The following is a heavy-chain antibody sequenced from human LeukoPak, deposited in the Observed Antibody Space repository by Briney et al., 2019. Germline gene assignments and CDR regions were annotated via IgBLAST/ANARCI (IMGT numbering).Heavy chain of an antibody. CDR1: GGSISSHS. D-gene: IGHD2/OR15-2a*01. V-gene: IGHV4-4*07. CDR3: VRGLFDSTTYRAFHI. CDR2: IYASGST. J-gene: IGHJ3*02. Sequence: SETLSLTCTVSGGSISSHSWSWIRLPAGKGLEWIGRIYASGSTNSNPSLKSRVTMSVDTSKNQFSLMLRSVTAADTAVYYCVRGLFDSTTYRAFHIWGQGTMVTVSS.